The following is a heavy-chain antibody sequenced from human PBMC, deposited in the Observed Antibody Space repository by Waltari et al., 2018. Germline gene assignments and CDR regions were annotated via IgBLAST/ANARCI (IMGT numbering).Heavy chain of an antibody. D-gene: IGHD2-15*01. CDR3: VRSHCIGDSCFRYFDS. CDR2: INHSGST. CDR1: GGSFSGYY. Sequence: QVQLQQWGAGLLKPSETLSLTCAVYGGSFSGYYWSWIRQPPGKGLEWIGEINHSGSTNYNPSLKSRLFMSVDPSKNQFSPMLSSVTAADTAVYYCVRSHCIGDSCFRYFDSWGQGTLVTVSS. J-gene: IGHJ4*02. V-gene: IGHV4-34*01.